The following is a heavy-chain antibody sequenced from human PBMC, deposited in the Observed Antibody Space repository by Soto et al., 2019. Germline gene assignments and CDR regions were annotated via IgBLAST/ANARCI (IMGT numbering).Heavy chain of an antibody. V-gene: IGHV1-69*13. J-gene: IGHJ6*02. CDR2: IIPIFGTA. Sequence: SVKVSCKVSGGTVSSYAISWVRQAPGQGLEWMGGIIPIFGTANYAQKFQGRVTITADESTSTAYMELSSLRSEDTAVYYCARLYCGGDCYLRYYYYGMGVWGQGTTVPDSS. CDR3: ARLYCGGDCYLRYYYYGMGV. CDR1: GGTVSSYA. D-gene: IGHD2-21*02.